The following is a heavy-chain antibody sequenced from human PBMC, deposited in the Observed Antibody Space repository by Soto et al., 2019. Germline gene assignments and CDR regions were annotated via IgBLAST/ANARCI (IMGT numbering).Heavy chain of an antibody. J-gene: IGHJ6*03. Sequence: SETLSLSCTVSGGSICSYYWSWIRQPPGKGLEWIGYIYYSGSTNYNPSLKSRVTISVDTSKNQFSLKLGSVTAADTAVYYCARGGAAAGPNYYYYYMDVWGKGTTVTVSS. CDR1: GGSICSYY. CDR3: ARGGAAAGPNYYYYYMDV. CDR2: IYYSGST. D-gene: IGHD6-13*01. V-gene: IGHV4-59*01.